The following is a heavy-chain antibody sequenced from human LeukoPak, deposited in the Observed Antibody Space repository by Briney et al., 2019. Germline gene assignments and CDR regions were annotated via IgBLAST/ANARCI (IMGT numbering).Heavy chain of an antibody. V-gene: IGHV4-34*01. CDR2: INHSGST. J-gene: IGHJ5*02. Sequence: SETLSLTCAVYGGSFSGYYWSWIRQPPGKGLEWIGEINHSGSTNYNPSLKSRVTISVDTSKNQFSLKLSSVTAADTAVYYCARGGVWARVGVTKYNWFDPWGQGTLVTVSS. D-gene: IGHD1-26*01. CDR3: ARGGVWARVGVTKYNWFDP. CDR1: GGSFSGYY.